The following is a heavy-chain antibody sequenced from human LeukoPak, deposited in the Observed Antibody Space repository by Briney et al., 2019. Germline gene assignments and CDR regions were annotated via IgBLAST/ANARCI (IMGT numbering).Heavy chain of an antibody. CDR3: ASLVVLAGDMDV. CDR1: GFTFSDYY. V-gene: IGHV3-11*01. Sequence: GGSLRLSCGASGFTFSDYYMSWIRQAPGKGLEWVSYISSSGSTIYCADSVKGRFTISRDNAKNSLYLQMNSLRAEDTAVYYCASLVVLAGDMDVWGKGTTVTVSS. J-gene: IGHJ6*03. D-gene: IGHD3-3*02. CDR2: ISSSGSTI.